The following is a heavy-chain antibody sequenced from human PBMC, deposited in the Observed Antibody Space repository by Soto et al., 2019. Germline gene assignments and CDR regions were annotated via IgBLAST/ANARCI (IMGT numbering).Heavy chain of an antibody. CDR1: GFTFSSYG. CDR3: VKDGVGVQLERRSYYYYGMDV. CDR2: ISYDGSNK. D-gene: IGHD1-1*01. J-gene: IGHJ6*02. Sequence: QVQLVESGGGVVQPGRSLRLSCAASGFTFSSYGMHWVRQAPGKGLEWVAVISYDGSNKYYADSVKGRFTISRDNSKNTLDLQINSLRAEDTAVYYCVKDGVGVQLERRSYYYYGMDVWGQGTTVTVSS. V-gene: IGHV3-30*18.